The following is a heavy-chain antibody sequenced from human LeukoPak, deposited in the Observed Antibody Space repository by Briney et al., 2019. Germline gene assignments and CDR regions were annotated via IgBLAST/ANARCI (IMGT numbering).Heavy chain of an antibody. V-gene: IGHV3-21*01. CDR3: ARDSGSSSWYSHFDY. D-gene: IGHD6-13*01. Sequence: GGSLTLSCAPSGFTFSSYSMKWVRQAPRKGLEWVSSISSSSSYIYYADSVQGRFTISRDNAKNSLYLQMNSLRAEDTAVYYCARDSGSSSWYSHFDYWGQGTLVTVSS. J-gene: IGHJ4*02. CDR2: ISSSSSYI. CDR1: GFTFSSYS.